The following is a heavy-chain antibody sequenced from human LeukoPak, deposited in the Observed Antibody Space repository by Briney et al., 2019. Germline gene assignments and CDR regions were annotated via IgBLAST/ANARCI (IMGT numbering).Heavy chain of an antibody. V-gene: IGHV3-30*18. D-gene: IGHD4-17*01. CDR1: GFTFSSYG. J-gene: IGHJ4*02. CDR3: AKDRHDYGDYPYYFDY. CDR2: ISFDGSNK. Sequence: PGGSLRLSCAASGFTFSSYGMHWVRQAPGKGLEWVAVISFDGSNKYYADSVKGRFTISRDNSKNTLYLQMNSLRAEDKAVYYCAKDRHDYGDYPYYFDYWGQGTLVTVSS.